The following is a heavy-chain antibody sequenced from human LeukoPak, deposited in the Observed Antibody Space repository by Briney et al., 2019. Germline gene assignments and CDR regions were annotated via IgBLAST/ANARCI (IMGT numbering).Heavy chain of an antibody. CDR2: IYPGDSDT. CDR1: GYSFTSYW. Sequence: ESLKISCKGSGYSFTSYWIGWVRQMPGKGLEWMGIIYPGDSDTRYSPSFQGQVTISADKSISTAYLQWSSLKASDTTMYYCARESGIAVAGTPLNYWGQGTLVTVSS. D-gene: IGHD6-19*01. CDR3: ARESGIAVAGTPLNY. V-gene: IGHV5-51*01. J-gene: IGHJ4*02.